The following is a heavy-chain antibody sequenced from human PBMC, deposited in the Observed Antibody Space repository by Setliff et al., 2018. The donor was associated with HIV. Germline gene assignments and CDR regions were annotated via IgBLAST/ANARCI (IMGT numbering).Heavy chain of an antibody. Sequence: GGSLRLPCAASGFIFSDYAIHWVRQAPAKGLEWVAVIGYDGSKEYYADSVKGRFTVSRDNSKNTLYLQMNSLRGEDTAVYYCARDPRFDAFDIWGQGTMVTVSS. CDR2: IGYDGSKE. CDR3: ARDPRFDAFDI. V-gene: IGHV3-30-3*01. CDR1: GFIFSDYA. J-gene: IGHJ3*02.